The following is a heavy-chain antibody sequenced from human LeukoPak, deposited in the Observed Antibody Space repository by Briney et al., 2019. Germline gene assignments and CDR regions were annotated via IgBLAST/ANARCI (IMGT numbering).Heavy chain of an antibody. V-gene: IGHV3-7*05. CDR2: IKQSGSEK. J-gene: IGHJ6*02. CDR3: AICLVVVGCKGMDV. D-gene: IGHD3-22*01. Sequence: GGSLRLSCAASGITFSSNWMSWVRQAPGKGLEWVAHIKQSGSEKYYVDSVKGRFAISRDNAKNSLYLEMNSLRVEDTAVYYCAICLVVVGCKGMDVWGQGTTVTVSS. CDR1: GITFSSNW.